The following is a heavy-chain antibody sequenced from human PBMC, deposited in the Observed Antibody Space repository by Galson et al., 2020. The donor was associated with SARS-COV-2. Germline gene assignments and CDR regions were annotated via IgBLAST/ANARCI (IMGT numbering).Heavy chain of an antibody. Sequence: ETSETLSLTCIVSGASIRSYYWNWIRHSPGKGLEWIGYIYHSGTSDYNPSLKSRVTISLDTSKNQFSLKLTSVTAADTAVYYCASQSEGFDYWGQGTRVTVSS. CDR3: ASQSEGFDY. CDR1: GASIRSYY. J-gene: IGHJ4*02. CDR2: IYHSGTS. V-gene: IGHV4-59*08.